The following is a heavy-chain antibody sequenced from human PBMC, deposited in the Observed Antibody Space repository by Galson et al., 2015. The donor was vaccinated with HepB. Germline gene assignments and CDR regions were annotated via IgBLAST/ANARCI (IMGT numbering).Heavy chain of an antibody. CDR1: GFTFSSYG. CDR2: ISYDGSNK. Sequence: SLRLSCAASGFTFSSYGMHWVRQAPGKGLEWVAVISYDGSNKYYADSVKGRFTISRDNAKNSLYLQMNSLRAEDTAVYYCARARGWGSGYYYGMDVWGQGTTVTVSS. J-gene: IGHJ6*02. V-gene: IGHV3-30*03. CDR3: ARARGWGSGYYYGMDV. D-gene: IGHD7-27*01.